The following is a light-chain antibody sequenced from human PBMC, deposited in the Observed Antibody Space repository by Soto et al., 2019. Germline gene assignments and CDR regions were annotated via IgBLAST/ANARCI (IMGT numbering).Light chain of an antibody. Sequence: QSVLTQPPSASGTPGQRVTISCSGSSSNIGSNTVNWYQQLPRTAPKLLIYSNNQRPSGVPDRFSGSKSGTSASLAISGLQSEDEADYYCAAWDDSLNGFYVFGTGTKVPV. V-gene: IGLV1-44*01. CDR2: SNN. CDR3: AAWDDSLNGFYV. J-gene: IGLJ1*01. CDR1: SSNIGSNT.